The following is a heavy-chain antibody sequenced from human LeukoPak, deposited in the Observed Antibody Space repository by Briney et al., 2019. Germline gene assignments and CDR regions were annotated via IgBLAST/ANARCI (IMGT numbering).Heavy chain of an antibody. V-gene: IGHV3-23*01. Sequence: PGGSLRLSCAASGFTFSSYAMSWVRQAPGKGLEWVSGIRGSGGSTNYADSVKGRFTISRDNYKNTVYLQMNSLRAEDTAVYYCAKGRPGDIVVVPPFGYWGQGTLVTVSS. J-gene: IGHJ4*02. CDR3: AKGRPGDIVVVPPFGY. D-gene: IGHD2-2*01. CDR1: GFTFSSYA. CDR2: IRGSGGST.